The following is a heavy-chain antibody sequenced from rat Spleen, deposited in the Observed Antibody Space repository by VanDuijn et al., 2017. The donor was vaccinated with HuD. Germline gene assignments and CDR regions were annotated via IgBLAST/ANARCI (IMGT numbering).Heavy chain of an antibody. D-gene: IGHD1-9*01. CDR3: ARRHYGYTDYFDY. Sequence: EVQLVESDGGLVQPGRSLKLSCAASGFTFSNYYMAWVRQAPKKGLEWVAYISYDGGSTYYRDSVKGRFTISRDTAKSTLYLQMDSLRSEDTATFYCARRHYGYTDYFDYWGQGVMVTVSS. J-gene: IGHJ2*01. CDR2: ISYDGGST. CDR1: GFTFSNYY. V-gene: IGHV5-7*01.